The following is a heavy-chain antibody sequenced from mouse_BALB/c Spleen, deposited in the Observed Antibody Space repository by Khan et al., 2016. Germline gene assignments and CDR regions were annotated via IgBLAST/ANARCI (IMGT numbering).Heavy chain of an antibody. CDR3: ARWLLRSGYAMDY. D-gene: IGHD2-3*01. CDR1: GYAFNNYL. CDR2: INPGSGGT. Sequence: QVQLQQPGTELVRPGTSVKVSCKASGYAFNNYLIEWVKQRPGQGLEWIGVINPGSGGTNYNEKFKGKATLTADESSSTAYMQLSSLTSDDSAVDFCARWLLRSGYAMDYWGQGTSVTVSS. V-gene: IGHV1-54*01. J-gene: IGHJ4*01.